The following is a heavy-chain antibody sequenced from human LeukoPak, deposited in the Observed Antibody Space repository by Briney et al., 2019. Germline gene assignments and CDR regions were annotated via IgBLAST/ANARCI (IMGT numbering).Heavy chain of an antibody. J-gene: IGHJ4*02. CDR3: ARARPIVLMAGGYFDC. CDR2: IIPIFGTT. V-gene: IGHV1-69*05. CDR1: GGTFSSYA. D-gene: IGHD2-8*01. Sequence: ASVKVSCKASGGTFSSYAINWVRQAPGQGLEWMGGIIPIFGTTNHAQNFQGRVTITMDESTSTAYVELSSLKSEDTAMYFCARARPIVLMAGGYFDCWGQGTLVTVSS.